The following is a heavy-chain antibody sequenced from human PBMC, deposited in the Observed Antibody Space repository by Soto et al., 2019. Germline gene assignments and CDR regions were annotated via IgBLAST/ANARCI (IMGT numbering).Heavy chain of an antibody. V-gene: IGHV3-7*04. J-gene: IGHJ6*02. Sequence: PGGSLRLSCAASGFTFSSYWMSWVRQAPGKGLEWVANIKQDGSEKYYVDSVKGRFTISRDNAKNSLYLQMNSLRAEDTAVYYCAREGFRGVMSYYGXDVWGQGTTVTVSS. CDR3: AREGFRGVMSYYGXDV. CDR2: IKQDGSEK. D-gene: IGHD3-16*01. CDR1: GFTFSSYW.